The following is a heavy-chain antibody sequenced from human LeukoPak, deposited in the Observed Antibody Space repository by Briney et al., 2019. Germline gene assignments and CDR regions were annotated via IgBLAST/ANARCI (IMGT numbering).Heavy chain of an antibody. CDR1: GYSISSGYY. CDR3: ARERGENSSGWEPDYFDY. J-gene: IGHJ4*02. CDR2: IYHSGST. V-gene: IGHV4-38-2*02. D-gene: IGHD6-19*01. Sequence: SETLSLTCTVSGYSISSGYYWGWIRQPPGKGLEWIGSIYHSGSTYYNPSLKSRVTISVDTSKNQFSLKLSSVTAADTAVYYCARERGENSSGWEPDYFDYWGQGTLVTVSS.